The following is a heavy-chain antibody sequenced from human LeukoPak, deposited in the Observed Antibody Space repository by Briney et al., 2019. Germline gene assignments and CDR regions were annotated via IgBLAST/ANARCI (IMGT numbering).Heavy chain of an antibody. CDR3: ARDSGYSGSYYLGY. J-gene: IGHJ4*02. Sequence: ASVKVSCKASGYTFTSYGISWVRQAPGQGLEWMGWISTYNGYTNYAQKLQGRVTMTTDTSTSTAYMELRSLRSDDTAMYYCARDSGYSGSYYLGYWGQGTLVSVCS. V-gene: IGHV1-18*01. CDR2: ISTYNGYT. D-gene: IGHD1-26*01. CDR1: GYTFTSYG.